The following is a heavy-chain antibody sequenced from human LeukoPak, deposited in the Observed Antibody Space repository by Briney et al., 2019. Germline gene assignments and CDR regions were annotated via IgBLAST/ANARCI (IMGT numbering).Heavy chain of an antibody. CDR1: GFTFDDYP. V-gene: IGHV3-9*01. Sequence: PGESLRLSCAASGFTFDDYPMHWVRHAPGKGLGRVSGISWYSGSINYADSVKGRLTISRVNAKNYLYLQMSSLRAEDTALYYCAKAYSIAVAGTVDSWGQGTLVTVSS. CDR2: ISWYSGSI. J-gene: IGHJ4*02. D-gene: IGHD6-19*01. CDR3: AKAYSIAVAGTVDS.